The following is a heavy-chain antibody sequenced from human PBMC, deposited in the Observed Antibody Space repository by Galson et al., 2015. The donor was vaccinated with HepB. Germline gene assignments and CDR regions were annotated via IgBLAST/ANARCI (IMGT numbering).Heavy chain of an antibody. CDR3: ARDRIGSNSGSYLFDF. CDR2: VYYTGST. CDR1: GASISSSSYY. Sequence: ETLSLTCTVSGASISSSSYYWGWIRQPPGKGLEWIGSVYYTGSTYYNPSLKSRVTISVDTSKNQFSLNLHSVTAADTAVYYCARDRIGSNSGSYLFDFWGQGTLVTVSS. V-gene: IGHV4-39*07. D-gene: IGHD3-10*01. J-gene: IGHJ4*02.